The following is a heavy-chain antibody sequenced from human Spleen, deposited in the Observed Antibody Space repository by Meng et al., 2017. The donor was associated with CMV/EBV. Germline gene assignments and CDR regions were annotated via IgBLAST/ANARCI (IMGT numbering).Heavy chain of an antibody. Sequence: ASVKVSCKASGYTFTGYYMHWVRQAPGQGLEWMGWINPNSGGTNYAQKFQGRVTMTRDTSISTVYMELSSLRSEDTAVYYCARDCGAKYCSSTSCYTRPAYGMDVWGQGTTVTVSS. CDR2: INPNSGGT. D-gene: IGHD2-2*02. V-gene: IGHV1-2*02. J-gene: IGHJ6*02. CDR3: ARDCGAKYCSSTSCYTRPAYGMDV. CDR1: GYTFTGYY.